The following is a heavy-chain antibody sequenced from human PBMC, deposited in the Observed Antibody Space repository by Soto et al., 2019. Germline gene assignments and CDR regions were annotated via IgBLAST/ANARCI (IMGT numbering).Heavy chain of an antibody. D-gene: IGHD6-13*01. J-gene: IGHJ4*02. Sequence: GGSLRLSCAASGFTFSSYAMHWVRQAPGKGLEWVAVISYDGSNKYYADSVKGRFTISRDKSKNTLYLQMNSLRAEDTAVYYCARDHAGGSSWLHFDYWGQGTLVTVSS. V-gene: IGHV3-30-3*01. CDR3: ARDHAGGSSWLHFDY. CDR2: ISYDGSNK. CDR1: GFTFSSYA.